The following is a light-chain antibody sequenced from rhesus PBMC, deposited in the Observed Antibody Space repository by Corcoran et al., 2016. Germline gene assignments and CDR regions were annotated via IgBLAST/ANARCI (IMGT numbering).Light chain of an antibody. J-gene: IGKJ1*01. CDR3: QQYNNWNT. Sequence: EIVMTQSPATLSLSPGERATLSCRASQSVSSLLAWYQQKPGKPPRLRIYYESNRATGTPERVSGSGSGTDFTRTISSLEPEDGGLYYCQQYNNWNTFGQGTKVGIK. CDR1: QSVSSL. CDR2: YES. V-gene: IGKV3-35*01.